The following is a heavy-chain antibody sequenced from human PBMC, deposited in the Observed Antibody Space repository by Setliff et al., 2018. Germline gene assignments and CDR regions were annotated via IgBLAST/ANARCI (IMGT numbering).Heavy chain of an antibody. D-gene: IGHD6-6*01. CDR1: GFIFSSYW. CDR3: ATYKRSSSFEY. J-gene: IGHJ4*02. Sequence: PGGSLRLSCAASGFIFSSYWMNWVRQAPGKGLEWVATINQDGSGKYYVDSVKGRFTISRDNAKNSLYLQMNNPRAEDTAVYYCATYKRSSSFEYWGQGTLVTVSS. CDR2: INQDGSGK. V-gene: IGHV3-7*03.